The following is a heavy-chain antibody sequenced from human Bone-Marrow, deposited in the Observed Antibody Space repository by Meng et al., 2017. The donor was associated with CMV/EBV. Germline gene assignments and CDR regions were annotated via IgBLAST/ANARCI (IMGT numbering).Heavy chain of an antibody. CDR1: GYTFTSYG. CDR3: ARVKGDTAMVGDAFDI. CDR2: INPNSGGT. J-gene: IGHJ3*02. Sequence: ASVKVSCKASGYTFTSYGISWVRQAPGQGLEWMGWINPNSGGTNYAQKFQGRVTMTRDTSISTAYMELSRLRSDDTAVYYCARVKGDTAMVGDAFDIWGQGTMVTVSS. V-gene: IGHV1-2*02. D-gene: IGHD5-18*01.